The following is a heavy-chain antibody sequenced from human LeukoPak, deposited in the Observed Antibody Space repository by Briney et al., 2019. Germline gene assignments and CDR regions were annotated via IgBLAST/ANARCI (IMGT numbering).Heavy chain of an antibody. CDR2: ISHIGTI. CDR1: GDSIDPYS. V-gene: IGHV4-59*08. D-gene: IGHD5/OR15-5a*01. CDR3: ARHQGSAVFNY. J-gene: IGHJ1*01. Sequence: PSETLSLTCTISGDSIDPYSWSWIRQPPGKGLEWIGYISHIGTIKYNTSLMRRVSMGLDKPNNEFSLSLRSVTATDTALYFCARHQGSAVFNYWGRGVPVIVSS.